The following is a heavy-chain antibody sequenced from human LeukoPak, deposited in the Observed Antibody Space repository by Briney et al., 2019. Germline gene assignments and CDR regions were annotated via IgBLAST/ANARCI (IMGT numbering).Heavy chain of an antibody. D-gene: IGHD3/OR15-3a*01. CDR3: ARQTGSGLFTLP. CDR1: GVSISSSNSY. CDR2: IYYTGNT. Sequence: RSSETLSLTCTVSGVSISSSNSYWGWIRQPPGKGLEWIGSIYYTGNTYYNASLKSRVTIFIDTSKNQISLRLTSVTATDTAMYYCARQTGSGLFTLPGGQGTLVTVSS. V-gene: IGHV4-39*01. J-gene: IGHJ4*02.